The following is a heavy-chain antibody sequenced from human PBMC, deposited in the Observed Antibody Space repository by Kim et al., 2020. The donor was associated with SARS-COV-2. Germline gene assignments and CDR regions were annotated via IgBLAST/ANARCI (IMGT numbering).Heavy chain of an antibody. CDR2: INTYNGNT. Sequence: ASVKVSCKASGYIFTNYGISWVRQAPGQGLEWMGWINTYNGNTDYAQKLQGRVTMTTDTSTSTAYMELRSLRPDDTAVYYCARVGGGYCSGGSCYRGSAFDYWGHGTLVTVSS. J-gene: IGHJ4*01. CDR3: ARVGGGYCSGGSCYRGSAFDY. V-gene: IGHV1-18*01. CDR1: GYIFTNYG. D-gene: IGHD2-15*01.